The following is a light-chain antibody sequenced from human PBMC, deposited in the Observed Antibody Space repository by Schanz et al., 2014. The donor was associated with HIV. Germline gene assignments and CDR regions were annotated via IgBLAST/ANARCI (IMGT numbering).Light chain of an antibody. Sequence: QSALTQPASVSGSPGQSITISCTGTTSDIGTYDLVSWYQQHPGRAPKLLIYEVSKRPSGVSSRFSGSKSGSTASLTISGLQAEDEADYYCSSYAGSSALLFGGGTKLTVL. V-gene: IGLV2-23*02. CDR1: TSDIGTYDL. CDR2: EVS. CDR3: SSYAGSSALL. J-gene: IGLJ2*01.